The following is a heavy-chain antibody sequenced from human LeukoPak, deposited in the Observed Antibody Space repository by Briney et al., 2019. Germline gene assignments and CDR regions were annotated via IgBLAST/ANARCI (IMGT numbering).Heavy chain of an antibody. CDR2: IRSKANSYAT. V-gene: IGHV3-73*01. J-gene: IGHJ5*02. D-gene: IGHD6-19*01. CDR3: TRHPAVAGTA. CDR1: GFTFSGSA. Sequence: GGSLRLSCAASGFTFSGSAMRWVRQASGKGLEWVGRIRSKANSYATAYAASVKGRFTISRDDSKNTAYLQMNSLKTEDTAVYYCTRHPAVAGTAWGQGTLVTVSS.